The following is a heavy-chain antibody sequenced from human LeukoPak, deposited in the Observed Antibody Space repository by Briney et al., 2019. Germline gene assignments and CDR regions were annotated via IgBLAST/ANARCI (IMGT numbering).Heavy chain of an antibody. D-gene: IGHD3-9*01. CDR2: FDPEDGET. J-gene: IGHJ5*02. V-gene: IGHV1-24*01. Sequence: ASVKVSCKASGGTFSEFAISWVRQAPGQGLEWMGGFDPEDGETIYAQKLQGRVTMTEDTSTDTAYMELSSLRSEDTAVYYCARANWLDWFDPWGQGTLVTVSS. CDR1: GGTFSEFA. CDR3: ARANWLDWFDP.